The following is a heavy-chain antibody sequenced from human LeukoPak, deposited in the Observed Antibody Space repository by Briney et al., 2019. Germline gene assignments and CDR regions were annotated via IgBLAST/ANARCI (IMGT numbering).Heavy chain of an antibody. CDR1: GGSISSSSYY. Sequence: SETLSLTCTVSGGSISSSSYYWSWIRQPPGKGLEWIGEINHSGSTNYNPSLKSRVTISVDTSKNQFSLKLSSVTAADTAVYYCARDTASSSLHLWGQGTLVTVSS. D-gene: IGHD6-13*01. V-gene: IGHV4-39*07. CDR3: ARDTASSSLHL. CDR2: INHSGST. J-gene: IGHJ4*02.